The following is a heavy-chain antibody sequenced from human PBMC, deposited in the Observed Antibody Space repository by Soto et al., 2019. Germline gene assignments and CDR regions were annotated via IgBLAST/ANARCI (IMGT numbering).Heavy chain of an antibody. CDR1: GYTSTGYY. J-gene: IGHJ6*02. CDR2: INPNSGGT. Sequence: ASVKVSCKASGYTSTGYYMHWVRQAPGQGLEWMGWINPNSGGTNCAQKFQGWVTMTRDTSISTAYMELSRLRSDDTAVYYCAREGQAPYYYYGMDVWGQGTAVTV. V-gene: IGHV1-2*04. CDR3: AREGQAPYYYYGMDV.